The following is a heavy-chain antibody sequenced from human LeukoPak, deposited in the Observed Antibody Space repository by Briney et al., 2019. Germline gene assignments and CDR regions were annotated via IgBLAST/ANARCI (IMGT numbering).Heavy chain of an antibody. CDR3: ARVVGLQWLLFDY. J-gene: IGHJ4*02. D-gene: IGHD5-12*01. CDR2: IKQDGSEK. V-gene: IGHV3-7*01. CDR1: GFTFSSYW. Sequence: AGGSLRLSCAASGFTFSSYWMSWVRQAPGKGLEWVANIKQDGSEKYYVDSVKGRFTISRDNAKNSLYLQMNSLRAEDTAVYYCARVVGLQWLLFDYWGQGTLVTVSS.